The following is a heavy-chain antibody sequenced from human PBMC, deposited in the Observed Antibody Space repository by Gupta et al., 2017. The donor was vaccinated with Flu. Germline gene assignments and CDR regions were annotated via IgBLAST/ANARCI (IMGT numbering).Heavy chain of an antibody. CDR2: IYYSGST. V-gene: IGHV4-31*03. J-gene: IGHJ6*02. CDR1: GGSISSGGYY. CDR3: ASESVDANPNYYGMDV. Sequence: QVQLQESGPGLVKPSQTLSLTCTVSGGSISSGGYYWSWIRQHPGKGLEWIGYIYYSGSTYYNPSLKSGVTISVDTSKNQFSLKLSSVNAADTAVYYCASESVDANPNYYGMDVWGQGTTVTVSS.